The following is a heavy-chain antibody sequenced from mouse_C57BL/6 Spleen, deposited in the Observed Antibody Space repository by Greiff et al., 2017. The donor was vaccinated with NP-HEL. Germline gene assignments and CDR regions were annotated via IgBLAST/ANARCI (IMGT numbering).Heavy chain of an antibody. V-gene: IGHV1-42*01. CDR1: GYSFTGYY. Sequence: VQLQQSGPELVKPGASVKISCKASGYSFTGYYMNWVKQSPEKSLEWIGEINPSTGGTTYNQKFKAKATLTVDKSSSTAYMQLKSLTSEDSAVYYCARRGYYGSSSYYFDYWGQGTTLTVSS. CDR3: ARRGYYGSSSYYFDY. D-gene: IGHD1-1*01. J-gene: IGHJ2*01. CDR2: INPSTGGT.